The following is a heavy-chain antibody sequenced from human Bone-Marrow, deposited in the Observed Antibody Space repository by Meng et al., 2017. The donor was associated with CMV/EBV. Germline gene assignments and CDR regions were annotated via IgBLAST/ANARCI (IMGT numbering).Heavy chain of an antibody. J-gene: IGHJ4*02. CDR1: GYSFTSYW. CDR3: ARRYCSSTSCWIFAD. CDR2: IYPGDSDT. Sequence: KVSCKGSGYSFTSYWIGWVRQMPGKGLEWMGIIYPGDSDTRYSPSFQGQVTISADKSISTAYLQWSSLKASDTAMYYCARRYCSSTSCWIFADWGQGPLVTGSS. V-gene: IGHV5-51*01. D-gene: IGHD2-2*01.